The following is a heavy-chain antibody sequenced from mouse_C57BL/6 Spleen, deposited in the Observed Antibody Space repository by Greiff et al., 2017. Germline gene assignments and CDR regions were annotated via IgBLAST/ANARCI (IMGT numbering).Heavy chain of an antibody. J-gene: IGHJ3*01. CDR1: GYAFSSYW. Sequence: LVESGAELVKPGASVKISCKASGYAFSSYWMNWVKQRPGKGLEWIGQIYPGDGDTNYNGKFKGKATLTADKSSSTAYMQLSSLTSEDSAVYFCARSGGDYGSEAYWGQGTLVTVSA. V-gene: IGHV1-80*01. CDR2: IYPGDGDT. D-gene: IGHD1-1*01. CDR3: ARSGGDYGSEAY.